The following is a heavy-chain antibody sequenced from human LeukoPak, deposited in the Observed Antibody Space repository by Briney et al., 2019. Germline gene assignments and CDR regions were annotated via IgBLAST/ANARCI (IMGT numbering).Heavy chain of an antibody. D-gene: IGHD6-13*01. V-gene: IGHV4-59*01. CDR3: ARDPYSSSWSKRGYWYFDL. Sequence: SETLSLTCTVSGGSISSYYWSWIRQPPGTGQEWIGYIYYSGSTTYNPSLNSRVTISVDTSKNQFSLKLSSVTAADTAVYYCARDPYSSSWSKRGYWYFDLWGRGTLVTVSS. J-gene: IGHJ2*01. CDR2: IYYSGST. CDR1: GGSISSYY.